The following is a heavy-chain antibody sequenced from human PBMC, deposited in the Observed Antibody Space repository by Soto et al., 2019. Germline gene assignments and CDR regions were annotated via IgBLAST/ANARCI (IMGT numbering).Heavy chain of an antibody. CDR1: SASLSSSNW. J-gene: IGHJ6*03. CDR2: IYHSGST. D-gene: IGHD1-1*01. CDR3: AGTAHLHYTDV. Sequence: SETLSLTCAVSSASLSSSNWWSWVRQPPGKGLEWIGEIYHSGSTNYNPSLKSRVTISVDKSKNQFSLKLSSVTAADTAVYYCAGTAHLHYTDVWGKGTTVTVSS. V-gene: IGHV4-4*02.